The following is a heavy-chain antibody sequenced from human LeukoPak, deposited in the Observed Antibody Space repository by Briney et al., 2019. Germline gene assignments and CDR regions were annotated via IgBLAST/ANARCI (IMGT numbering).Heavy chain of an antibody. D-gene: IGHD3-22*01. CDR2: INQEGSEK. V-gene: IGHV3-7*05. Sequence: GGSLRLSCAVSGFTFSNYWMSWVRQAPGKGLEWVANINQEGSEKYYVDSVKGRFTISRDNAKKSLYLQMNSLRAGDTAVYYCAREGGKYDSSGYYQAYDAFDIWGQGTMVTVSS. CDR3: AREGGKYDSSGYYQAYDAFDI. CDR1: GFTFSNYW. J-gene: IGHJ3*02.